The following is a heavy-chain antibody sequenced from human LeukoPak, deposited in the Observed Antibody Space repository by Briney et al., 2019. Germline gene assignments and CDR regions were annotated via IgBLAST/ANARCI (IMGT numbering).Heavy chain of an antibody. CDR1: GGSFSGYY. D-gene: IGHD2-21*01. CDR3: ARARRVVVKLRSMGYMDV. Sequence: PSETLSLTCAVYGGSFSGYYWSWIRQPPGKGLEWIGEINHSGSTNYNPSLKSRVTISVDTSKNQFSLKLSSVTAADTAVYYCARARRVVVKLRSMGYMDVWGKGTTVTVSS. V-gene: IGHV4-34*01. CDR2: INHSGST. J-gene: IGHJ6*03.